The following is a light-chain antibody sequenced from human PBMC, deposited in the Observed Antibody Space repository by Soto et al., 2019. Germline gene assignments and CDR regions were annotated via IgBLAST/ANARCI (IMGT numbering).Light chain of an antibody. CDR2: DAS. J-gene: IGKJ5*01. Sequence: EIVMTQSPATLSVSPGERATLSCRASQSVSSNLAWHQQKPGQAPRILMYDASTRATGIPARFSGNGSGTVFTLTISNLQSEDFAIYYCQQYHNWPITFGQGTRLE. CDR3: QQYHNWPIT. CDR1: QSVSSN. V-gene: IGKV3-15*01.